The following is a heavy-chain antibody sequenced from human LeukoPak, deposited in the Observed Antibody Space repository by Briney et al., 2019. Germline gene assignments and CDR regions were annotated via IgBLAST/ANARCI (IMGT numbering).Heavy chain of an antibody. CDR2: ISGSGGST. CDR3: ASGMLAVAGAFDY. Sequence: PGGSLRLSCAASGFTFSSYAMSWVRQAPGKGLEWVSAISGSGGSTYYADSVKGRFTISRDNAKNSLYLQMNSLRAEDTAVYYCASGMLAVAGAFDYWGQGTLVTVSS. D-gene: IGHD6-13*01. V-gene: IGHV3-23*01. CDR1: GFTFSSYA. J-gene: IGHJ4*02.